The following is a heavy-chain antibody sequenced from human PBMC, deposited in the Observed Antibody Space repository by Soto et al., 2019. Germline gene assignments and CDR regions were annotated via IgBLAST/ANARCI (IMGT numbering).Heavy chain of an antibody. V-gene: IGHV1-46*04. CDR1: GYTFTSYY. CDR2: INPSGGGT. CDR3: ARNHYSDNHPYNWFDP. J-gene: IGHJ5*02. Sequence: GASLKVSCKASGYTFTSYYIHWLRQAPGQGLEWMGIINPSGGGTTYAQKLQGRVTMTRDTSTSTVYMELSSLRSEDTAMYYCARNHYSDNHPYNWFDPWGRGTLVTVSS. D-gene: IGHD4-17*01.